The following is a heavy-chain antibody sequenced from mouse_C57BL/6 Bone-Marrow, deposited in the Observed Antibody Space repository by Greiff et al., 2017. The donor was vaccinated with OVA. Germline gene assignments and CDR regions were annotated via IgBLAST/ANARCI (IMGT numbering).Heavy chain of an antibody. CDR1: GFTFSDYG. V-gene: IGHV5-15*01. CDR3: ALLCRGAMDY. D-gene: IGHD1-1*02. CDR2: ISNLAYSI. J-gene: IGHJ4*01. Sequence: EVMLVESGGGLVQPGGSLKLSCAASGFTFSDYGMAWVRQAPRKGPEWVAFISNLAYSIYYAATVTGRFTISRENAKNTLYLEMSSLRSEDTAMYYCALLCRGAMDYWGQGTSVTVSS.